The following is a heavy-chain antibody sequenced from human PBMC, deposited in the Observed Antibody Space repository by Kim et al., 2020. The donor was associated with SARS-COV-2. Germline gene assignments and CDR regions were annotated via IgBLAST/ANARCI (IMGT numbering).Heavy chain of an antibody. J-gene: IGHJ4*02. Sequence: STNSTPSLKSRVTISVDTSKNQFSLKLSSVTAADTAVYYCARGVIPDVDYWGQGTLVTVSS. D-gene: IGHD3-16*02. CDR3: ARGVIPDVDY. CDR2: ST. V-gene: IGHV4-34*01.